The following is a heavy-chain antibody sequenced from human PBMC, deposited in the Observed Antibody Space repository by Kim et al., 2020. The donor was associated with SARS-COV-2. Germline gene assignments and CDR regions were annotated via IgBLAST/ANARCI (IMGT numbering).Heavy chain of an antibody. J-gene: IGHJ4*02. CDR1: GFTFDDYT. D-gene: IGHD6-19*01. CDR2: ISWDGGST. CDR3: AKAGDGQWLVLDDY. V-gene: IGHV3-43*01. Sequence: GGSLRLSCAASGFTFDDYTMHWVRQAPGKGLEWVSLISWDGGSTYYADSVKGRFTISRDNSKNSLYLQMNSLRTEETALYYCAKAGDGQWLVLDDYWGQG.